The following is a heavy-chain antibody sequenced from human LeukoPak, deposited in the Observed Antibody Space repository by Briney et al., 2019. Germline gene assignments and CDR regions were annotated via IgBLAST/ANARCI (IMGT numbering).Heavy chain of an antibody. Sequence: LSLTCTVSGGSISSGGYYWSWVRQAPGKGLEWVSAISSSGGNTYNADSVKGRFTISRDNSKNTLYLQMNSLRAEDTAVYYCAKGRSGWYSDFDYWGQGTLVTVSS. CDR2: ISSSGGNT. CDR3: AKGRSGWYSDFDY. D-gene: IGHD6-19*01. CDR1: GGSISSGGYY. J-gene: IGHJ4*02. V-gene: IGHV3-23*01.